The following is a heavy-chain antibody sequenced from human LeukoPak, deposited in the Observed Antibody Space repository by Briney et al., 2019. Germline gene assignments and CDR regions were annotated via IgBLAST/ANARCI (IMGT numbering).Heavy chain of an antibody. J-gene: IGHJ4*02. CDR1: GGTFNSYA. Sequence: SCKASGGTFNSYAISWVRQAPGKGPEWVADIKQDGSKKYYLDSVKGRFTISRDNAKNSLYLQLNSLRAEDTAVYFCAREYYDKSGYSHDFWGQGTLVTVSS. CDR3: AREYYDKSGYSHDF. D-gene: IGHD3-22*01. CDR2: IKQDGSKK. V-gene: IGHV3-7*01.